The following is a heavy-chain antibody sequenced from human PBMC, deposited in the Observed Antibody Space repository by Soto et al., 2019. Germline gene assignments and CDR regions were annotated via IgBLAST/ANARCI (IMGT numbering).Heavy chain of an antibody. Sequence: EVQLLESGGGLAQPGGSLRLSCAASGFTFSAYAMTWVRQAPGKGLEWVSTISTSGGSTYYADSVKGRFTISRDNSKNTLYLQMNSLRAEDTAVYYCARGLMITFGGVLVDLDYWGRGTLVTVSS. V-gene: IGHV3-23*01. CDR1: GFTFSAYA. CDR3: ARGLMITFGGVLVDLDY. D-gene: IGHD3-16*01. J-gene: IGHJ4*02. CDR2: ISTSGGST.